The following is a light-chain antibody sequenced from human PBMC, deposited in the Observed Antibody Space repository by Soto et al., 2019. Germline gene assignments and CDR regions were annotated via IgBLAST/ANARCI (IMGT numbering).Light chain of an antibody. J-gene: IGKJ3*01. Sequence: EIVLTQSPATLSLSPGERATLSCRASQSISTYLAWYQQRPGQAPRLLIYDASNRATGVPARFSGSGSGTDFTLTISSLEPEDFAVYYCHQRNYWPIFTFGPGTRVEIK. V-gene: IGKV3-11*01. CDR3: HQRNYWPIFT. CDR2: DAS. CDR1: QSISTY.